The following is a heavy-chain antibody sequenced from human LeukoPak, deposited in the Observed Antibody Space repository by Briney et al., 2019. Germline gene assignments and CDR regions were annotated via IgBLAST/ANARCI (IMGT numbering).Heavy chain of an antibody. V-gene: IGHV3-7*04. D-gene: IGHD3-9*01. CDR2: IKQDGSAK. CDR3: ATDQRYAFDY. J-gene: IGHJ4*02. CDR1: GFTLGDHW. Sequence: GGSLRLSCEAYGFTLGDHWMTWVRQAPGKGLEWVAYIKQDGSAKDYVDSVKGRFTISRDNSKNSLYLQMNSLRVEDTAVYYCATDQRYAFDYWGQGILVTVSS.